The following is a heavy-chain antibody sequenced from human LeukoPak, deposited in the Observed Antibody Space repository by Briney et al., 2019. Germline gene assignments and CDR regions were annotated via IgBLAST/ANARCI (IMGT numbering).Heavy chain of an antibody. J-gene: IGHJ4*02. CDR2: IIPILGTA. CDR3: ARVNDRGSWLDY. Sequence: SVKVSCKASGGTFSSYAISWVRQAPGQGLEWMGGIIPILGTANYAQKFQGRVTITADESTSTAYMELSSLRSEDTAVYYCARVNDRGSWLDYWGQGTLVTVSS. CDR1: GGTFSSYA. V-gene: IGHV1-69*13. D-gene: IGHD3-16*01.